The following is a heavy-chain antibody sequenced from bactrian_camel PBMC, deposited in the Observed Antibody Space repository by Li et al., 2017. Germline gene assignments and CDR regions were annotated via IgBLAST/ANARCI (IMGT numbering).Heavy chain of an antibody. Sequence: HVQLVESGGGSVQTGESLRLSCAASGYTSNTVGMGWFRQAPGKEREGVAAISRGGTTYYADSVKDRFTVSQDNAKNTLYLQMNTLKPEDTAMYYCAAEDTGYGSSRCLRTDTYKWWGQGTQVTVS. CDR2: ISRGGTT. D-gene: IGHD6*01. CDR1: GYTSNTVG. J-gene: IGHJ4*01. CDR3: AAEDTGYGSSRCLRTDTYKW. V-gene: IGHV3S53*01.